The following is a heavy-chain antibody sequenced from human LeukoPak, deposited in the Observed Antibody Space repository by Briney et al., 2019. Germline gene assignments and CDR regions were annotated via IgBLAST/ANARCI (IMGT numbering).Heavy chain of an antibody. Sequence: GESLKISCKGSGYSFTTYWIGWVRQMPGKGLEWMGIIYPGDSDTRYSPSFQGQVTISADKSISTAYLQWSSLKASDTAMYYCAREPDSSGYSFDYWGQGTLVTVSS. CDR2: IYPGDSDT. V-gene: IGHV5-51*01. CDR3: AREPDSSGYSFDY. CDR1: GYSFTTYW. D-gene: IGHD3-22*01. J-gene: IGHJ4*02.